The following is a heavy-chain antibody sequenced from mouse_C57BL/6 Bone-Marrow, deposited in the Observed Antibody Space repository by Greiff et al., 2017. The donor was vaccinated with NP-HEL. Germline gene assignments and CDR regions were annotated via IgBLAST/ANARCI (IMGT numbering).Heavy chain of an antibody. CDR2: IYPSDSET. CDR3: AREYYYGSLDY. V-gene: IGHV1-61*01. J-gene: IGHJ2*01. D-gene: IGHD1-1*01. Sequence: QVQLQQPGAELVRPGSSVKLSCKASGYTFTSYWMDWVKQRPGQGLEWIGNIYPSDSETHYNQKFKDKATLTVDKSSSTAYMQLSSLTSEDSAVYYCAREYYYGSLDYWGQGTTLTVSS. CDR1: GYTFTSYW.